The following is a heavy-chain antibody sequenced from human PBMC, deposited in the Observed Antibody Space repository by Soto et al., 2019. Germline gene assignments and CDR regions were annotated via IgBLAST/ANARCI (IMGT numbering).Heavy chain of an antibody. CDR2: IYRYGST. Sequence: QVQLQESGPRLVKPSGTLSLTCAVYGGSLSSCNWWSWVRQPPGKGLEWIGEIYRYGSTSYNPSLKCRVTIAVNKSKNQISLKMTALTAADTAVYFCSGGGRPGQIDWFDPWGQGILVTVSS. CDR3: SGGGRPGQIDWFDP. J-gene: IGHJ5*02. CDR1: GGSLSSCNW. D-gene: IGHD2-21*01. V-gene: IGHV4-4*02.